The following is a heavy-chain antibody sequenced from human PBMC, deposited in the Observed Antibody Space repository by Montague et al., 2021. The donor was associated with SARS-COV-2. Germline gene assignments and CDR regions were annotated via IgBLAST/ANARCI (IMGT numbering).Heavy chain of an antibody. J-gene: IGHJ6*02. V-gene: IGHV2-70*01. D-gene: IGHD1-1*01. Sequence: KPTQTLTLTCTFSGFSLSTSGMCVSWIRQPPGKALEWLALIDWDDDKYYSTSLKTRLTISKDTSKNQVVLTMTNMDPVDTATYYCARINSDPLDYYYYGMDVWGQGTTVTVSS. CDR3: ARINSDPLDYYYYGMDV. CDR2: IDWDDDK. CDR1: GFSLSTSGMC.